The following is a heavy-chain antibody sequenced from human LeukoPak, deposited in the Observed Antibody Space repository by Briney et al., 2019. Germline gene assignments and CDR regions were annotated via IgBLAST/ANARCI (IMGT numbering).Heavy chain of an antibody. CDR2: INSNSGGT. CDR1: GYTFTAYY. V-gene: IGHV1-2*02. D-gene: IGHD3-10*01. Sequence: ASVKVSCKTSGYTFTAYYIRWVRQAPGQGLEWIGWINSNSGGTNYAQKFQGRVTMTRDTSISTAYMELSRLRSDDTAVYYCARWSWFGESYYYFDYWGQGTLVTVSS. CDR3: ARWSWFGESYYYFDY. J-gene: IGHJ4*02.